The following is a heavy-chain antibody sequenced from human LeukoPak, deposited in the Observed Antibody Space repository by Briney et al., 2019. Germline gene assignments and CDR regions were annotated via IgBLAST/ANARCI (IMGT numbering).Heavy chain of an antibody. CDR1: GGSISSGGYS. D-gene: IGHD5-24*01. CDR2: IYYSGST. Sequence: SQTLSLTCTVSGGSISSGGYSWSWIRQHPGKGLEWIGYIYYSGSTYYNPFLKSRVTISVDTSKNQFFLKLSSVTAADTAVYYCARVRWLQFDYWGQGTLVTVSS. J-gene: IGHJ4*02. V-gene: IGHV4-31*03. CDR3: ARVRWLQFDY.